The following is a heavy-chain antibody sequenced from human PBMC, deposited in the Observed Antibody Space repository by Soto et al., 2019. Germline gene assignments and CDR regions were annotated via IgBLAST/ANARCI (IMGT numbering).Heavy chain of an antibody. J-gene: IGHJ4*02. Sequence: SETLSLTCTVSGGSISSYYWSWIRQPPGKGLEWIGYIYYSGSTNYNPSLKSRVTISVDTSKNQFSLKLSSVTAADTAVYYCARAQVVRGVIKFDYWGQGTLVTVSS. V-gene: IGHV4-59*01. CDR1: GGSISSYY. D-gene: IGHD3-10*01. CDR2: IYYSGST. CDR3: ARAQVVRGVIKFDY.